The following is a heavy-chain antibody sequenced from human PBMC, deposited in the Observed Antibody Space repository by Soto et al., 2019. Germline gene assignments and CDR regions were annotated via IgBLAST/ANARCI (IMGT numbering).Heavy chain of an antibody. Sequence: QPGGSLRLSCAASGFTFSSYGMHWVRQAPGKGLEWVAVIWYDGSNKYYADSVKGRFTISRDNSKNTLYLQMNSLRAEDTAVYYCARVNESPNYYYYYGMDVWGQGTMVTVSS. J-gene: IGHJ6*02. V-gene: IGHV3-33*01. CDR3: ARVNESPNYYYYYGMDV. CDR2: IWYDGSNK. CDR1: GFTFSSYG. D-gene: IGHD1-1*01.